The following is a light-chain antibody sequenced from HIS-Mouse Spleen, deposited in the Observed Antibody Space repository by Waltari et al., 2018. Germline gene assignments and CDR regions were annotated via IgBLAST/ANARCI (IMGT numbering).Light chain of an antibody. CDR3: QQYYSTPLT. CDR2: WAS. J-gene: IGKJ4*01. CDR1: QSVLYSSNNKNY. V-gene: IGKV4-1*01. Sequence: DIVMTQSPDSLAVSLGERATINCKSSQSVLYSSNNKNYLAWYQQKPGQPPQLLIYWASTRESGVPDGFSCSGSGTDFTLTISSLQAEDVAVYYCQQYYSTPLTFGGGTKVEIK.